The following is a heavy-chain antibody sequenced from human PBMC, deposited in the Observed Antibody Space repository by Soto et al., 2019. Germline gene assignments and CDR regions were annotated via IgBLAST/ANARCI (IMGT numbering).Heavy chain of an antibody. CDR2: INTGNGNT. Sequence: GASVKVSCKASGYIFTSYALHWVRQAPEQRLEWMGWINTGNGNTKSSQNFQGRVTITRDTSATTVYMELRSLRYEDTAVYYCASVPAGGYEYVYWGQGTLVTVSS. CDR1: GYIFTSYA. D-gene: IGHD5-12*01. J-gene: IGHJ4*02. CDR3: ASVPAGGYEYVY. V-gene: IGHV1-3*04.